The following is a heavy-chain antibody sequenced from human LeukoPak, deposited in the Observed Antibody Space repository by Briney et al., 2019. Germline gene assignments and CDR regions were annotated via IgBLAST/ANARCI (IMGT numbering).Heavy chain of an antibody. J-gene: IGHJ4*02. Sequence: GGSLRLSCAASGFTFSSCDMHWVRQATGKGLEWVSGIGTAGDIYYSGSVKGRFTISRENAKDSLYLQMNSLRAGDTAVYYCARGSGYSYVDYWGQGTLVTVSS. CDR1: GFTFSSCD. CDR2: IGTAGDI. CDR3: ARGSGYSYVDY. D-gene: IGHD5-18*01. V-gene: IGHV3-13*01.